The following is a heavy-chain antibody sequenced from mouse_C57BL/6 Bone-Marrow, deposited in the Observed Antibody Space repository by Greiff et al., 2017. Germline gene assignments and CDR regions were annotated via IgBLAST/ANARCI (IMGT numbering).Heavy chain of an antibody. CDR3: TTGYDGPWFAY. Sequence: VQLQQSGAELVRPGASVKLSCTASGFNITDDYMHWVKQRPEQGLEWIGWFDPENGDTEYASKFQGKATITADTSSNTAYLQLSSLTSEDAAVYYCTTGYDGPWFAYWGQGTLVTVSA. D-gene: IGHD2-12*01. V-gene: IGHV14-4*01. J-gene: IGHJ3*01. CDR1: GFNITDDY. CDR2: FDPENGDT.